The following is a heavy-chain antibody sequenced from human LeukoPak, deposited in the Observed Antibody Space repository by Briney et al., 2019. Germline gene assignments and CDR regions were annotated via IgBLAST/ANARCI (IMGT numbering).Heavy chain of an antibody. D-gene: IGHD2-2*01. J-gene: IGHJ4*02. CDR3: ARDYCSTTSCRYDF. CDR2: ISSSSATI. Sequence: GGSLRLSCAASGFTYSYYSMNWVRQAPGKGLEWVSYISSSSATIYYADSVKGRFTISRDNAKNSLYLQLSSLRAEDTAVYYCARDYCSTTSCRYDFWGQGTLVTVSS. CDR1: GFTYSYYS. V-gene: IGHV3-48*01.